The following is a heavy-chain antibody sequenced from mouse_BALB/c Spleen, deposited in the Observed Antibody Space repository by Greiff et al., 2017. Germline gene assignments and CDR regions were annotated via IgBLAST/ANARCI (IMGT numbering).Heavy chain of an antibody. D-gene: IGHD1-1*01. V-gene: IGHV2-9*02. J-gene: IGHJ2*01. Sequence: VKLMESGPGLVAPSQSLSITCTVSGFSLTSYGVHWVRQPPGKGLEWLGVIWAGGSTNYNSALMSRLSISKDNSKSQVFLKMNSLQTDDTAMYYCARDAPYYYGSSPYYFDYWGQGTTLTVSS. CDR2: IWAGGST. CDR1: GFSLTSYG. CDR3: ARDAPYYYGSSPYYFDY.